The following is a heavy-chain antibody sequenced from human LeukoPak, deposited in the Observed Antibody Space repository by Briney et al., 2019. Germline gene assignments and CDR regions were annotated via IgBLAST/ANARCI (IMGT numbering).Heavy chain of an antibody. V-gene: IGHV3-33*01. CDR2: IWYDGSDK. D-gene: IGHD3-22*01. CDR3: ARELPPVVNFYFDS. Sequence: GGSLRLSCEVPGFTFSSYGMHWVRQAPAKWLEWVAVIWYDGSDKYYADSVKGRFSISRDNSKNTLYLQMNSLRAEDTAVYYCARELPPVVNFYFDSCGQGSLVTVSS. CDR1: GFTFSSYG. J-gene: IGHJ4*02.